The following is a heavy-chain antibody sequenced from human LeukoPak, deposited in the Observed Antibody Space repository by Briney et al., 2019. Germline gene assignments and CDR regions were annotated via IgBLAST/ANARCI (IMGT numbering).Heavy chain of an antibody. V-gene: IGHV3-7*03. D-gene: IGHD3-10*01. CDR2: IKYDGSEQ. J-gene: IGHJ4*02. CDR3: ARDYGWSFAN. Sequence: GGSLRLSCTASGFTFGDYAMSWVRQAPGKGPEWVANIKYDGSEQYYVDSVKGRFSISRDNTKNLLYLQMNSLRVEDTAVYYCARDYGWSFANWGQGTLVTVSS. CDR1: GFTFGDYA.